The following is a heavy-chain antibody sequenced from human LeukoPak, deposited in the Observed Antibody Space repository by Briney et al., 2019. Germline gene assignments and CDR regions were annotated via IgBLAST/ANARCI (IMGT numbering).Heavy chain of an antibody. CDR1: GFTFSNYW. D-gene: IGHD5-12*01. CDR2: IKKDGSEK. CDR3: ARDRSGFYSVDY. V-gene: IGHV3-7*01. J-gene: IGHJ4*02. Sequence: GGSLTLSCAASGFTFSNYWMSWVRQAPGKGLEWVADIKKDGSEKNELDSVTGRFTISRDNARNSLYLQMNSLRAEDTAVYYCARDRSGFYSVDYWGQGTLVTVSS.